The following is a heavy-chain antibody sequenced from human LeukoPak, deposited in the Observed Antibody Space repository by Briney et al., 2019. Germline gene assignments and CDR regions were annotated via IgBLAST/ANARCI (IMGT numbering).Heavy chain of an antibody. CDR1: GFTFSSYW. CDR3: ARSEYTTSRLDF. V-gene: IGHV3-74*01. CDR2: INSDGTTT. J-gene: IGHJ4*02. Sequence: GGSLRLSCAASGFTFSSYWMSWVRQAPGKGLVWVSRINSDGTTTNYADSVKGRFTISRDNAKNTLYLQMNSLRAEDTAVYYCARSEYTTSRLDFWGQGTLVTVSS. D-gene: IGHD2-2*02.